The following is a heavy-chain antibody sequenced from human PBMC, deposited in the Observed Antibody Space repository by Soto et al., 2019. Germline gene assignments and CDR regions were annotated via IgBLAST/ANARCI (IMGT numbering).Heavy chain of an antibody. CDR1: GFTFNSFG. V-gene: IGHV3-30*18. CDR2: ISFDSSNI. CDR3: AKDQGRIVTATRDLDD. D-gene: IGHD1-26*01. J-gene: IGHJ4*02. Sequence: SLILSCAASGFTFNSFGIHWVRQAAGKGLEWVALISFDSSNINYADSVRGRFTISRDDSKNILYLQMDSLRSEDTAVYYCAKDQGRIVTATRDLDDCGQGTLVTVSS.